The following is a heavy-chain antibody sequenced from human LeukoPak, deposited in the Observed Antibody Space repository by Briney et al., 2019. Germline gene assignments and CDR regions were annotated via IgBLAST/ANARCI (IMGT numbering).Heavy chain of an antibody. D-gene: IGHD3-22*01. CDR1: GYTFTIYD. Sequence: VASVTVSFKASGYTFTIYDINWVRQATGQGLEWMGWLNPNSGNTGYAQKFQGRVTMTRNTSISTAYMELSSLRSEDTAVYYCARPNMIVYAFDIWGQGTMVTVSS. J-gene: IGHJ3*02. CDR3: ARPNMIVYAFDI. CDR2: LNPNSGNT. V-gene: IGHV1-8*01.